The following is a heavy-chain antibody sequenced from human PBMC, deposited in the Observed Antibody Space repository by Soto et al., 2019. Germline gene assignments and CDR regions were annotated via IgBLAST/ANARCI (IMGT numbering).Heavy chain of an antibody. D-gene: IGHD3-22*01. J-gene: IGHJ4*02. CDR3: AREVVQNHYYDSSGYSDY. Sequence: QVQLQESGPGLVKPSQTLSLTCTVSGGSISSGGYYWSWIRQHPGKGLEWIGYIYYSGSTYYNPSLKSRVTISVDTSKNQFSLKLSSVTAADTAVYYCAREVVQNHYYDSSGYSDYWGQGTLVNVSS. CDR2: IYYSGST. CDR1: GGSISSGGYY. V-gene: IGHV4-31*03.